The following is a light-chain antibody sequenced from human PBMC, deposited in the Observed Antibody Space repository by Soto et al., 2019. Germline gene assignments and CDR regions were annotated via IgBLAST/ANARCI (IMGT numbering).Light chain of an antibody. V-gene: IGLV2-8*01. CDR1: STDVGGYNY. CDR3: TSYSSSDIFYV. J-gene: IGLJ1*01. Sequence: QSALTQPPSAAGSPGQSVTISCTGTSTDVGGYNYVSWYQQYPGKAPKLMIYEVSKRPSGVPDRFSGSKSGNTASLTVSGLQAEDEADYYCTSYSSSDIFYVFGTGTKLTVL. CDR2: EVS.